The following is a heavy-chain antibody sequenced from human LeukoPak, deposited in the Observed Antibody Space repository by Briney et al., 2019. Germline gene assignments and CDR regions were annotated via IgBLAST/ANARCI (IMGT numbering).Heavy chain of an antibody. CDR3: ARGYCSGGSCYQFFDY. CDR1: GFTVSSNY. CDR2: IYSGGGA. J-gene: IGHJ4*02. V-gene: IGHV3-53*01. D-gene: IGHD2-15*01. Sequence: PGGSLRLSCAASGFTVSSNYMSWVRQAPGKGLECVSVIYSGGGAYYADSVKGRFTISRDNSKNTLYLQMNSLTAEDTAVYYCARGYCSGGSCYQFFDYWGQGTQVTVSS.